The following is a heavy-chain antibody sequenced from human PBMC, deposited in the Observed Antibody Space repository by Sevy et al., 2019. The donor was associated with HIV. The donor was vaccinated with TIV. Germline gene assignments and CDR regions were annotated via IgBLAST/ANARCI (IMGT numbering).Heavy chain of an antibody. V-gene: IGHV3-11*01. CDR2: ISSSGSTM. D-gene: IGHD6-13*01. Sequence: GGSLRLSCAASGFTFSDYYMSWIRQAPGKGLEWVSYISSSGSTMYYADSVKGRFIISRDNAKNSLHLQMNSLRAEDTAVYYCARDRWSSTFFDSWDQGTLVTVSS. CDR3: ARDRWSSTFFDS. J-gene: IGHJ4*02. CDR1: GFTFSDYY.